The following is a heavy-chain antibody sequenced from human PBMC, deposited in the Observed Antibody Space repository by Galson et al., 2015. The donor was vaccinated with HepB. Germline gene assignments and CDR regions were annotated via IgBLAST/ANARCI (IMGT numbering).Heavy chain of an antibody. Sequence: SLRLSCAAFGFTFSSYSISWVRQAPGKGLEWVSYIGYSSSTIYYADSVKGRFTISRDNAKDSVYLEMNSLRAEDTAVYYCARDRGGSGSYLSYYNGMDVWGQGTTVTVSS. CDR1: GFTFSSYS. CDR3: ARDRGGSGSYLSYYNGMDV. D-gene: IGHD3-10*01. CDR2: IGYSSSTI. V-gene: IGHV3-48*04. J-gene: IGHJ6*02.